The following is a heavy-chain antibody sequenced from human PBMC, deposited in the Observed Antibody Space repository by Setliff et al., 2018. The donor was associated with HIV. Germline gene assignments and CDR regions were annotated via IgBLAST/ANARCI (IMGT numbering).Heavy chain of an antibody. CDR1: GGTSNKYA. V-gene: IGHV1-69*10. Sequence: SVKVSCKASGGTSNKYAINWVRQAPGQGLEWMGQFIPVLDITNYAQKFQGRVTITADASSSTMYMELSGLRSGDTAVYYCAGPRGDEAFDIWGQGTVVTVSS. D-gene: IGHD3-10*01. CDR3: AGPRGDEAFDI. J-gene: IGHJ3*02. CDR2: FIPVLDIT.